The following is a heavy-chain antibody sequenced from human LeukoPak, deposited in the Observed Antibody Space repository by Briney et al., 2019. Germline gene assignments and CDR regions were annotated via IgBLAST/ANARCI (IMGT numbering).Heavy chain of an antibody. D-gene: IGHD5-18*01. V-gene: IGHV1-8*01. Sequence: ASVKVSCKASGYTFTSYDINWVRQATGQGLEWMGWMNPNSGNTGYAQKFQGRVAMTRNTSISTAYMELSSLRSEDTAVYYCASFADSDTAMVWAFDIWGQGTMVTVSS. CDR1: GYTFTSYD. CDR3: ASFADSDTAMVWAFDI. J-gene: IGHJ3*02. CDR2: MNPNSGNT.